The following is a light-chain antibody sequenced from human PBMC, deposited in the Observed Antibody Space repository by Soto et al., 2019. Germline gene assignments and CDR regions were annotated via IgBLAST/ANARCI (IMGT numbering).Light chain of an antibody. V-gene: IGKV2-28*01. CDR2: LGS. CDR3: MQALQTPLT. Sequence: DIVMTQSPLSLPVTPGEPASISCRSSQSLLHSNGYNYLDWYLQKQGQSPQLLIDLGSNRACGVPERCSGRASGTDFTLKISRVEAEDVGVYYCMQALQTPLTFGGGTKVDIK. CDR1: QSLLHSNGYNY. J-gene: IGKJ4*01.